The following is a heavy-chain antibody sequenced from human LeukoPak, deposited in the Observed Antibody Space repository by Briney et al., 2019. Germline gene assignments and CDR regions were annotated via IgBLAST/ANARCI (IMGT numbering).Heavy chain of an antibody. CDR3: ASIIAVAGNFDY. V-gene: IGHV3-66*01. D-gene: IGHD6-19*01. J-gene: IGHJ4*02. Sequence: GGSLRLSCAASGFTVSSNYMSWVRQAPGKGLEWVSVIYSGGSTYYADSVKGRFTISRDNSKNTLYLQMNSLRAEDTAVYYCASIIAVAGNFDYWGQGTLVTVSS. CDR2: IYSGGST. CDR1: GFTVSSNY.